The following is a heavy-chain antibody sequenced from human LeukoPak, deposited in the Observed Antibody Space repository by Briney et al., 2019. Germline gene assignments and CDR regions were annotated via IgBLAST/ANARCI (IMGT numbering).Heavy chain of an antibody. CDR2: INPSGGST. D-gene: IGHD5-18*01. CDR1: GYTFTSYY. Sequence: ASVKVFCKASGYTFTSYYTHWVRQAPGQGLEWMGIINPSGGSTSYAQKFQGRVTMTRDTSTSTVYMELSSLRSEDTAVYYCARVNTAMVSYYYYYGMDVWGQGTTVTVSS. V-gene: IGHV1-46*01. J-gene: IGHJ6*02. CDR3: ARVNTAMVSYYYYYGMDV.